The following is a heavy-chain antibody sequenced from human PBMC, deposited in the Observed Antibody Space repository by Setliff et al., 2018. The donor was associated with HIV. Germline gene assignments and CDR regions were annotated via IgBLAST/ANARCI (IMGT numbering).Heavy chain of an antibody. J-gene: IGHJ3*02. D-gene: IGHD3-22*01. CDR2: VYYSGST. CDR1: GGSISSYY. V-gene: IGHV4-59*01. CDR3: AREDYYDQKGAFDI. Sequence: KPSETLSLTCTVSGGSISSYYWSWIRQPPGKGLEWIGYVYYSGSTNYNPSLKSRLTISVDTSKNQFSLKLSSVTAADTAVYYCAREDYYDQKGAFDIWGQGTRVPVS.